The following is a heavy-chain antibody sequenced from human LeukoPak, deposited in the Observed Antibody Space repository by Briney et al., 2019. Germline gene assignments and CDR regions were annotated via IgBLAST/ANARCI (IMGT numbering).Heavy chain of an antibody. J-gene: IGHJ4*02. CDR1: GGSISRDY. CDR2: IGYAGRT. D-gene: IGHD6-13*01. V-gene: IGHV4-59*01. Sequence: SETLSLTCTVSGGSISRDYWSWIRQPPGKGLEWIGYIGYAGRTTYNPSLKSRVTISVDTSKNQFSLRLSSVTAADTAVYYCARDRPGGSSLDYWGQGTLVTVSS. CDR3: ARDRPGGSSLDY.